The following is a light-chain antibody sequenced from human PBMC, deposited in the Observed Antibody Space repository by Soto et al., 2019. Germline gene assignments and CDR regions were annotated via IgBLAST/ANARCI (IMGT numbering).Light chain of an antibody. Sequence: EIVLTQSPGTLSLSPGERATLSCRASQIVRKNSLAWYQQKPGQAPRLLIYGASNMATGIPDRFSGSGSGTEFTLTISVVEPEGFTVYYCQQYGSSPSWTFGQGTKVDIK. J-gene: IGKJ1*01. V-gene: IGKV3-20*01. CDR3: QQYGSSPSWT. CDR1: QIVRKNS. CDR2: GAS.